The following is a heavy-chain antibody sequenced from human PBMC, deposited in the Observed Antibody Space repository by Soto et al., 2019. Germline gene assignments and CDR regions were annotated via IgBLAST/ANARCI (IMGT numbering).Heavy chain of an antibody. CDR3: ARGRVDFWSGYRVNYYYYYGMDV. CDR2: MNPNSGNT. V-gene: IGHV1-8*01. Sequence: ASVKVSCKASGYTFTSYDINWVRQATGQGLEWMGWMNPNSGNTGYAQKFQGRVTMTRNTSISTAYMELSSLRSEDTAVYYCARGRVDFWSGYRVNYYYYYGMDVWGQGTTVTVSS. CDR1: GYTFTSYD. D-gene: IGHD3-3*01. J-gene: IGHJ6*02.